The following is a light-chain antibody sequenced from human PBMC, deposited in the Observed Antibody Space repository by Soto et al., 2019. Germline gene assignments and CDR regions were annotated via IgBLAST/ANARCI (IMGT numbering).Light chain of an antibody. CDR1: TGPVTRNLF. J-gene: IGLJ3*02. V-gene: IGLV7-43*01. Sequence: QTVVTQEPSLTVSPGGTVTLTFSSITGPVTRNLFANWFQQKPGHPPRPLIHGTAKMHSWTPARFSGSLVGGRAVLTLSGVQPEDEGHYYCLLSYGGAHLGVFGGGTKLTVL. CDR2: GTA. CDR3: LLSYGGAHLGV.